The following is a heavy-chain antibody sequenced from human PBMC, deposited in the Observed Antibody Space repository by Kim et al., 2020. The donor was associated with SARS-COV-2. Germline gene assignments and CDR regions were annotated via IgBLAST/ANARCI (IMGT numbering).Heavy chain of an antibody. J-gene: IGHJ5*02. V-gene: IGHV4-31*02. D-gene: IGHD5-12*01. Sequence: IPSLTTRVTISVDTSKNQFSLNLTSVTAADTAVYYCARASGYGGPNWFDPWGQGTLVTVSS. CDR3: ARASGYGGPNWFDP.